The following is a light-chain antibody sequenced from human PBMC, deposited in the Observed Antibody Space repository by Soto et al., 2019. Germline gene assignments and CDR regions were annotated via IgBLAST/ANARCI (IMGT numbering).Light chain of an antibody. CDR2: AAS. Sequence: DIQMTQSPSSLSASVGDRVTITCRASQSISSYLNWYQQKPGKAPKLLIYAASSLQSGVPSRFSGSGSGTDFTLTISSLQLEDFATYYCQQSYSTLDTFGQGTKLEIK. V-gene: IGKV1-39*01. J-gene: IGKJ2*01. CDR1: QSISSY. CDR3: QQSYSTLDT.